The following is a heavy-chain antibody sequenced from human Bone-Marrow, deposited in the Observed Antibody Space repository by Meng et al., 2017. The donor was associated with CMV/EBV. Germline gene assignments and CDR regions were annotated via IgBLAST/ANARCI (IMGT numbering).Heavy chain of an antibody. CDR2: INPSGGST. CDR3: ARAGGSGSYYNVRYYYGMDV. CDR1: GYTFTSYY. Sequence: ASVKVSCKASGYTFTSYYMHWVRQAPGQGLEWMGIINPSGGSTRYAQKFQGRVSMTRETSTSTVYMELSSLRSEDRSVYYCARAGGSGSYYNVRYYYGMDVWGQGTTVTVSS. V-gene: IGHV1-46*01. D-gene: IGHD3-10*01. J-gene: IGHJ6*02.